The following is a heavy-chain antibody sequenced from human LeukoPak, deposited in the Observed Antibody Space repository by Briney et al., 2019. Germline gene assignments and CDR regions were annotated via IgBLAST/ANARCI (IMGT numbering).Heavy chain of an antibody. J-gene: IGHJ6*03. Sequence: ASVKVSCKASGYTFTSYGISWVRQAPGQGLEWMGWISAYNSNTNYAQKLQGRVTMTTDTSTSTAYTELRSLRSDDTAVYYCARDGGYSTAYYYYYMDVWGKGTTVTVSS. CDR3: ARDGGYSTAYYYYYMDV. CDR2: ISAYNSNT. D-gene: IGHD5-18*01. V-gene: IGHV1-18*01. CDR1: GYTFTSYG.